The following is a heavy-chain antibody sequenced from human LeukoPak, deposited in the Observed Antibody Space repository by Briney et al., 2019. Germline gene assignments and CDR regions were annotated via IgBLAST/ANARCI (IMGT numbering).Heavy chain of an antibody. CDR1: GGSISSSSYY. Sequence: SETLSLTCTVSGGSISSSSYYWGWIRQPPGKGLEYIGTISYSGSTYYNPSLRSRVTISVDTSENQFSLKLSSVTAADTAVYFCARHGEGYGAFDIWGQGTMDTVSS. D-gene: IGHD3-10*01. V-gene: IGHV4-39*01. CDR3: ARHGEGYGAFDI. CDR2: ISYSGST. J-gene: IGHJ3*02.